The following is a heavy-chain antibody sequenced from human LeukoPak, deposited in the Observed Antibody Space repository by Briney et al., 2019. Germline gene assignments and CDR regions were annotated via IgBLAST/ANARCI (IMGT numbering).Heavy chain of an antibody. CDR2: ISSSSSYI. Sequence: GGSLRLSCAASGFTFSSYSMNWVRQAPGKGLEWVSSISSSSSYIYYADSVKGRFTISRDNAKNSLYLQMNGLRAEDTAVYYCASFTPAVAGRDWGQGTLVTVSS. CDR3: ASFTPAVAGRD. V-gene: IGHV3-21*01. D-gene: IGHD6-19*01. CDR1: GFTFSSYS. J-gene: IGHJ4*02.